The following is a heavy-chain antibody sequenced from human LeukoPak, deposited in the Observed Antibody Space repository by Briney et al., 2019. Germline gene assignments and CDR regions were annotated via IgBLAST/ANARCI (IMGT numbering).Heavy chain of an antibody. Sequence: GGSLRLSCAASGFTFSSYEMNWVRQAPGKGLEWVSYISSSGSTIYYADSVKGRFTISRDNAKNSLYLQMNSLRAEDTAVHYCARALAAAGGFDPWGQGTLVTVSS. CDR3: ARALAAAGGFDP. J-gene: IGHJ5*02. CDR2: ISSSGSTI. CDR1: GFTFSSYE. D-gene: IGHD6-13*01. V-gene: IGHV3-48*03.